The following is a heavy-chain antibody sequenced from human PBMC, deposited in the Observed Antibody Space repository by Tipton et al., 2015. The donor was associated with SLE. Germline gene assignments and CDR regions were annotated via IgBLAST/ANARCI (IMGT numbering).Heavy chain of an antibody. V-gene: IGHV4-38-2*02. CDR3: ARGVVPAANYYMDV. CDR1: GYSVSSGYY. CDR2: IYHSGSA. Sequence: TLSLTCTVSGYSVSSGYYWGWIRQPPGKGLEWIGSIYHSGSANYSPSLKSRVTISVDTSKNQFSLRLSSVTAADTAVYFCARGVVPAANYYMDVWGKGTTVTVSS. D-gene: IGHD2-2*01. J-gene: IGHJ6*03.